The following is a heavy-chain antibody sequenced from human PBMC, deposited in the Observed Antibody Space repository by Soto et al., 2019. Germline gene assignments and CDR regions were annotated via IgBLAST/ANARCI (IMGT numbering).Heavy chain of an antibody. D-gene: IGHD1-20*01. CDR1: GASISVHSYY. V-gene: IGHV4-39*01. Sequence: QLQLQEAGPGLGTPSQALSLTCTVSGASISVHSYYWTWIRQTPGKGLEWIGSSYYSGTTYFNPSLKSRATISVDTSKNQFSLRLTSATAADTAIYYFTRRYNWNDNYFDPCGPGALVTVSS. CDR2: SYYSGTT. J-gene: IGHJ5*02. CDR3: TRRYNWNDNYFDP.